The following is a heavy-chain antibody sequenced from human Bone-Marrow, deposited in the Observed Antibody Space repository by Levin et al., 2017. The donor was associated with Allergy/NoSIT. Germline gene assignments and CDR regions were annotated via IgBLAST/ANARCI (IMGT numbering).Heavy chain of an antibody. CDR1: GFTFNTYW. Sequence: PGGSLRLSCAASGFTFNTYWMGWVRQTPGKGLEWVANINQGGSQKYYVDSVKGRFTISRDNAKNSLYLQMDSLRAADTAVYYCARYWPQHDKLSDYWGQGILVTVSS. D-gene: IGHD3-9*01. J-gene: IGHJ4*02. CDR3: ARYWPQHDKLSDY. V-gene: IGHV3-7*01. CDR2: INQGGSQK.